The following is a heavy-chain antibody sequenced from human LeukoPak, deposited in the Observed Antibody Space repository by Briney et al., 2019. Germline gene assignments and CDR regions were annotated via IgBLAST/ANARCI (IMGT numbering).Heavy chain of an antibody. D-gene: IGHD6-13*01. CDR3: AKETAAAGSNWFDP. V-gene: IGHV3-30*18. Sequence: PGRSLRLSCAASGFTFSSYGMHWARQAPGKGLEWVGVISYDGSNKYYADSVKGRFTISRDNSKNTLYLQMNSLRAEDTAVYYCAKETAAAGSNWFDPWGQGTLVTVSS. CDR1: GFTFSSYG. CDR2: ISYDGSNK. J-gene: IGHJ5*02.